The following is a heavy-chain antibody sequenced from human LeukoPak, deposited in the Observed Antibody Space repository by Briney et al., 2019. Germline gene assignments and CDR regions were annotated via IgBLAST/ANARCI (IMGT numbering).Heavy chain of an antibody. V-gene: IGHV3-30*18. J-gene: IGHJ4*02. CDR2: ISYDGSNK. Sequence: GGSLRLSCAASGFTFSSYGMHWVRQAPGKGLEWVAVISYDGSNKYYADSVKGRFTISRGNSKNTLYLQMNSLRAEDTAVYYCAKGIEYCGGDCYASHFDYWGQGTLVTVSS. CDR1: GFTFSSYG. CDR3: AKGIEYCGGDCYASHFDY. D-gene: IGHD2-21*02.